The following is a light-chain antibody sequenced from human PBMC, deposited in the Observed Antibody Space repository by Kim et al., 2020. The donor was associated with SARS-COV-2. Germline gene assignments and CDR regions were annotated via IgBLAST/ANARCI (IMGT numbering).Light chain of an antibody. CDR2: SAS. J-gene: IGKJ1*01. CDR3: QQYATSPET. CDR1: QSVSSNF. Sequence: ENVLTQSPGTLSLSPGERATLSCRASQSVSSNFLSWYQQKAGQAPRLVIYSASSRASVIPDRCSGSWSGTDFTLTISTLEPEDFAEYYWQQYATSPETFGQGTKVDIK. V-gene: IGKV3-20*01.